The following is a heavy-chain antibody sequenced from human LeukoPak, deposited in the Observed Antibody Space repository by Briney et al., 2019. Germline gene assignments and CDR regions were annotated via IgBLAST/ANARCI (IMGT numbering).Heavy chain of an antibody. CDR3: AKAVGGSYMRFDY. Sequence: SGGSLRLSCAASGFTFSSYAMSWVRQAPGKGLEWVSGIDSSDGSAYYADSVEGRFTISRDKSKNTLYVQMNSLRAEDTAVYYCAKAVGGSYMRFDYWGQGTLVTVSS. CDR1: GFTFSSYA. V-gene: IGHV3-23*01. J-gene: IGHJ4*02. D-gene: IGHD1-26*01. CDR2: IDSSDGSA.